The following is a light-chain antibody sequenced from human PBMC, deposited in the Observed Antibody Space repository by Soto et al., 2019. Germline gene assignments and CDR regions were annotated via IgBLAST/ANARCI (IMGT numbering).Light chain of an antibody. CDR3: QQYDERPPNRS. CDR2: AAS. V-gene: IGKV3-15*01. J-gene: IGKJ4*01. Sequence: EIVMTQSPATLSVSPGERATLSCRASQSVSTNLAWYQQKPGQAPRLLIYAASVRATGIPARFSGSGSGTEFTLTIRSLQSEDFAVYYCQQYDERPPNRSFGGGTKVEIK. CDR1: QSVSTN.